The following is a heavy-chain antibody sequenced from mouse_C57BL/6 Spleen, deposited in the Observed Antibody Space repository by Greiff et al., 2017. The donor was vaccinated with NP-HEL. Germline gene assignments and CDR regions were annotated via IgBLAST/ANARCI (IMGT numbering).Heavy chain of an antibody. Sequence: QVQLQQSGPELVKPGASVKISCKASGYAFSSSWMNWVKQRPGKGLEWIGRIYPGDGDTNYNGKFKGKATLTADKSSSTAYMQLSSLTSEDSAVYFCASSYYPYAMDYGGQGTSVTVSS. J-gene: IGHJ4*01. CDR2: IYPGDGDT. V-gene: IGHV1-82*01. CDR1: GYAFSSSW. CDR3: ASSYYPYAMDY. D-gene: IGHD1-1*01.